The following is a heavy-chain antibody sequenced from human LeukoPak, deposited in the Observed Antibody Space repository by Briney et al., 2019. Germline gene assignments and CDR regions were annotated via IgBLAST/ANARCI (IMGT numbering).Heavy chain of an antibody. V-gene: IGHV4-39*01. J-gene: IGHJ3*02. D-gene: IGHD6-13*01. CDR3: ARRIAAAGYAFDI. Sequence: PSETLSLTCTVSGGSISSSSYYWGWIRQPPGKGLEWIGSIYYSGSTYYNPSPKSRVTISVDTSKNQFSLKLSSVTAADTAVYYCARRIAAAGYAFDIWGQGTMVTVSS. CDR2: IYYSGST. CDR1: GGSISSSSYY.